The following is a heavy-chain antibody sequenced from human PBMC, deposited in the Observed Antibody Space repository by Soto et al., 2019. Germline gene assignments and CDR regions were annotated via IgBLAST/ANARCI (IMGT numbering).Heavy chain of an antibody. Sequence: QVQLQESGPGLVKPSQTLSLTCTVSGGSISSGGYYWSWISQHPGKGLEWIGYIYYSGSTYYNPSLKSRVTISVGTSKNQFSLKLSSVTAADTAVYYCAREMVRGVVPRRYDAFDIWGQGTMVTVSS. CDR3: AREMVRGVVPRRYDAFDI. CDR1: GGSISSGGYY. D-gene: IGHD3-10*01. J-gene: IGHJ3*02. V-gene: IGHV4-31*03. CDR2: IYYSGST.